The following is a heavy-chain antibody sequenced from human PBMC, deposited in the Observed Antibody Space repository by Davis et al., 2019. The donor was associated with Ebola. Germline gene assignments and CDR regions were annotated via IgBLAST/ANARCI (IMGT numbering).Heavy chain of an antibody. Sequence: PGGSLRLSCAASGFTFSSYDMHWVRQATGKGLEWVSAIGTAGDPYYPDSVKGRFTISRDNAKNSLYLQMNSLRDEDTAVYYCARSSTVTRLANWGQGTLVTVSS. J-gene: IGHJ4*02. D-gene: IGHD4-17*01. CDR2: IGTAGDP. CDR3: ARSSTVTRLAN. V-gene: IGHV3-13*05. CDR1: GFTFSSYD.